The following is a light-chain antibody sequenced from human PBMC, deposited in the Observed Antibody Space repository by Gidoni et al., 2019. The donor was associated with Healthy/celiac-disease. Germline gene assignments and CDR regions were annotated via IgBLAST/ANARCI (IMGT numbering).Light chain of an antibody. Sequence: DIVMTQYPDSLAVSLGERATINCKSSQSVLYSSNNKNDLAWYQQKPGQPPKLLIYWASTRESGVPDRFSGSGSGTDFTLTISSLQAEDVAVYYCQQYYSTPRTFGQXTKLEIK. J-gene: IGKJ2*01. CDR3: QQYYSTPRT. V-gene: IGKV4-1*01. CDR2: WAS. CDR1: QSVLYSSNNKND.